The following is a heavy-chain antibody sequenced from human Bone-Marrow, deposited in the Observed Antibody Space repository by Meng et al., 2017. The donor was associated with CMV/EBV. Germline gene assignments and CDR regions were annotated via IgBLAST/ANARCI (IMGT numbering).Heavy chain of an antibody. D-gene: IGHD6-19*01. V-gene: IGHV3-7*01. J-gene: IGHJ3*02. CDR3: AKDRGGGSGWYRSDAFDI. Sequence: GGSLRLSCATSGFTFTSDWMSWVRQAPGRGLEWVANIKQDGSEKYYVDSVRGRFTISRDNSKNSLYLQMNSLRAEDTAVYYCAKDRGGGSGWYRSDAFDIWGQGTMVTVSS. CDR1: GFTFTSDW. CDR2: IKQDGSEK.